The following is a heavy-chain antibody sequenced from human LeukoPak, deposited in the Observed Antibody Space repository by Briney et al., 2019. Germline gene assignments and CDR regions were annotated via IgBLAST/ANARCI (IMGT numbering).Heavy chain of an antibody. J-gene: IGHJ4*02. Sequence: PGGSLRLSCAASGFTFSSYAMHRVRQAPGKGLEWEAGISYDGSNKYYAGSLKGRFTISRNNSKNTLYLQMNSRRAEDTAVYYCARFGSGRRYFDYWGQGSLVTVSS. D-gene: IGHD3-10*01. CDR3: ARFGSGRRYFDY. CDR2: ISYDGSNK. V-gene: IGHV3-30*04. CDR1: GFTFSSYA.